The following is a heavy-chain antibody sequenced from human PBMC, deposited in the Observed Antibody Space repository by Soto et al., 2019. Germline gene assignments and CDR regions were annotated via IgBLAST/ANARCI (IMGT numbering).Heavy chain of an antibody. J-gene: IGHJ5*02. Sequence: QVQLQESGPGLVKPSGTLSLTCAVSGGSISSSNWWSWVRQPPGKGLEWIGEIYHSGSTNYNPSLTSRVTISVDKSKNQFSLKLSSVTAADTAVYYCARDYIAAAGPGWFDPWGQGTLVTVSS. V-gene: IGHV4-4*02. CDR2: IYHSGST. CDR1: GGSISSSNW. CDR3: ARDYIAAAGPGWFDP. D-gene: IGHD6-13*01.